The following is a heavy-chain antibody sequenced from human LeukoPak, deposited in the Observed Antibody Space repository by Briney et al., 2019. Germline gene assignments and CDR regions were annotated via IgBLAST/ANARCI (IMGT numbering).Heavy chain of an antibody. CDR2: IWNDGTNK. J-gene: IGHJ4*02. D-gene: IGHD4-11*01. Sequence: PGGSLRLSCAASGFTFSHYGMHWVRQAPGKGLEWVAVIWNDGTNKYYSDSVKGRFTIYRDDSQNRVYLQMNSLRADDTALYYCAKDAQRGFDYMHSLEYWGQGALVTVSS. CDR1: GFTFSHYG. CDR3: AKDAQRGFDYMHSLEY. V-gene: IGHV3-33*06.